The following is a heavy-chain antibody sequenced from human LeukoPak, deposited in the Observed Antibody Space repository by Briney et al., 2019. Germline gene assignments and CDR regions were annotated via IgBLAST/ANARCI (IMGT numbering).Heavy chain of an antibody. CDR2: ISAYNGNT. V-gene: IGHV1-18*01. CDR1: GYTFTSYG. D-gene: IGHD2-8*01. J-gene: IGHJ4*02. Sequence: GASVKVSCKASGYTFTSYGISWVRQAPGQGLEWMGWISAYNGNTNYAQKLQGRVTMTTDTSTSTAYMELRSLRSDDTAVYYCARENGGAMRPEKSFDSWGQGTLVTVS. CDR3: ARENGGAMRPEKSFDS.